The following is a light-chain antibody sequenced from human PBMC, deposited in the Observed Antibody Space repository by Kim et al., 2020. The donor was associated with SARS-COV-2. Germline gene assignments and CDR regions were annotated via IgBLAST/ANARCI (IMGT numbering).Light chain of an antibody. Sequence: SSELTQPPSVSVSPGQTASIACSGDKLGDKHACWYQQKPGQSPVLVIYQDTKRPSGIPERFSGSNSGNTATLTISGTQAMDEGDYYCQAWDSNTVVFGGG. CDR1: KLGDKH. V-gene: IGLV3-1*01. CDR3: QAWDSNTVV. CDR2: QDT. J-gene: IGLJ2*01.